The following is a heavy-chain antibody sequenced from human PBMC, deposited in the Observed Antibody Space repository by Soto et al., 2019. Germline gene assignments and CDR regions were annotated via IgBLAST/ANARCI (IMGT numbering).Heavy chain of an antibody. CDR1: GFTFSSYG. V-gene: IGHV3-30*18. D-gene: IGHD4-17*01. Sequence: QVQLVESGGGVVQPGRSLRLSCAASGFTFSSYGMHWVRQAPGKGLEWVAVISYDGSNKYYADSVKGRFTISRDNSKNTLYLQMNSLRAEDTAVYYCAKDDGDYEYYFDYWGQGNLVTVSS. CDR3: AKDDGDYEYYFDY. CDR2: ISYDGSNK. J-gene: IGHJ4*02.